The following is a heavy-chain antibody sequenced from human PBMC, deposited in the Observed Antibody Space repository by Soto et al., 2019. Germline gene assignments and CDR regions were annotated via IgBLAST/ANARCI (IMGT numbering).Heavy chain of an antibody. CDR3: VQTTGWPGFDF. CDR2: IYGGGTT. D-gene: IGHD6-19*01. J-gene: IGHJ4*02. CDR1: GVTVSSKY. Sequence: EVQLVESGGGLIQPGGSLRLSCAASGVTVSSKYMTWVRQAPGKGLEWVSVIYGGGTTYYADSVKGRFTISRDNSKNTLYLQMNSLRAEDTAVYYCVQTTGWPGFDFWGQGTLVTVSS. V-gene: IGHV3-53*01.